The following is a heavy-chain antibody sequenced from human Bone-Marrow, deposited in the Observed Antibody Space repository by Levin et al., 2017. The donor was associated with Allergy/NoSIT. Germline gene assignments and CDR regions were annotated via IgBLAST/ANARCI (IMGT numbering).Heavy chain of an antibody. V-gene: IGHV3-72*01. CDR2: TRGKSSSYAT. Sequence: GESLKISCAASGFSFSDHYMDWVRQAPGKGLEWVGRTRGKSSSYATEYAASVKDRFTISRDDSKNSLYLQMNSLKTEDTAVYFCAKGPHVPYFDFWGQGTLVTVSS. CDR1: GFSFSDHY. J-gene: IGHJ4*02. CDR3: AKGPHVPYFDF.